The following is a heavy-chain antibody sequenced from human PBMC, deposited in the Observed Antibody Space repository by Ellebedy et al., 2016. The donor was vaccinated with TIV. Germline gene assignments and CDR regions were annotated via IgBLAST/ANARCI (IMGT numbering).Heavy chain of an antibody. Sequence: GGSLRLXXAASGFTFSSYAMHWVRQAPGKGLEWVAVISYDGSNKYYADSVKGRFTISRDNSKNTLYLQMNSLRAEDTAVYYCARETGYSYGPLDYWGQGTLVTVSS. CDR1: GFTFSSYA. D-gene: IGHD5-18*01. CDR2: ISYDGSNK. J-gene: IGHJ4*02. V-gene: IGHV3-30-3*01. CDR3: ARETGYSYGPLDY.